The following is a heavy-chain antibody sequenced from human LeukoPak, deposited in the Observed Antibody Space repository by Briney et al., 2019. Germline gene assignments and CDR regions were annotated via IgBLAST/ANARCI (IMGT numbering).Heavy chain of an antibody. CDR3: AKGGIAARPGYGMDV. V-gene: IGHV3-30*18. J-gene: IGHJ6*02. D-gene: IGHD6-6*01. CDR1: GFTFSSYG. CDR2: ISYDGSNK. Sequence: PWGSLRLSCAASGFTFSSYGMHWARQAPGKGLEWVAVISYDGSNKYYADSVKGRFTISRDNSKNTLYLQMNSLRAEDTAVYYCAKGGIAARPGYGMDVWGQGTTVTVSS.